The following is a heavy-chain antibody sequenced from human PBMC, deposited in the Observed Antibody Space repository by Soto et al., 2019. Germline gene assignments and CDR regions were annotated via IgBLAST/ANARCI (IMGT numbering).Heavy chain of an antibody. V-gene: IGHV3-53*01. J-gene: IGHJ6*02. CDR1: GFTVSSNY. CDR3: ARDRAITIFGVVPYGYYYGMDV. CDR2: IYSGGST. Sequence: PVGSLRLSCAASGFTVSSNYMSWVRQAPGKGLEWVSVIYSGGSTYYADSVKGRFTISRDNSKNTLYLQMNSLRAEDTAVYYCARDRAITIFGVVPYGYYYGMDVWGQGTTVTVSS. D-gene: IGHD3-3*01.